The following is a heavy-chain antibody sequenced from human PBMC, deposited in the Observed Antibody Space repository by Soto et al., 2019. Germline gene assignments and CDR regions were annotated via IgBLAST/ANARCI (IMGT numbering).Heavy chain of an antibody. J-gene: IGHJ6*03. CDR3: ARVGRSLPPGYYYYYMDV. V-gene: IGHV3-74*01. D-gene: IGHD2-2*01. CDR2: INSDGSST. Sequence: GGSLRLSCAASGFTFSSYWMHWVRQAPGKGLVWVSRINSDGSSTSYADSVKGRFTISRDNAKNTLYLQMNSLRAEDTAVYYCARVGRSLPPGYYYYYMDVWGKGTTVTVSS. CDR1: GFTFSSYW.